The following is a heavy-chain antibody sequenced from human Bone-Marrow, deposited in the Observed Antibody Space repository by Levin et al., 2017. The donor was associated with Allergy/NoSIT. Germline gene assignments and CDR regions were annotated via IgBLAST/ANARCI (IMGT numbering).Heavy chain of an antibody. V-gene: IGHV4-38-2*02. CDR3: ARDQDGSGSYYNHGFDY. J-gene: IGHJ4*02. CDR2: IYHSGST. D-gene: IGHD3-10*01. CDR1: GSSISSGYY. Sequence: SETLSLTCAVSGSSISSGYYWGWIRQPPGKGLEWIGSIYHSGSTYYNPSLKSRVTISVDTSKNQFSLKLSSVTAADTAVYYCARDQDGSGSYYNHGFDYWGQGTLVTVSS.